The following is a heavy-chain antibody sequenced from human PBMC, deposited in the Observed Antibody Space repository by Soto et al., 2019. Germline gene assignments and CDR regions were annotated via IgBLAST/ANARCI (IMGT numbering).Heavy chain of an antibody. J-gene: IGHJ4*02. V-gene: IGHV2-5*02. D-gene: IGHD2-15*01. Sequence: QITLKESGPTLVKPTQTLTLTCTFSGFSLSTSGVAVGWIRQPPGKALEWLGIIYWDDDKRYSPSLEGRLTITKDTSKNQVVLTMTNMDPVDTATYSCAHMRYCSCGSCLTFDYWGQGTMVTVSS. CDR3: AHMRYCSCGSCLTFDY. CDR1: GFSLSTSGVA. CDR2: IYWDDDK.